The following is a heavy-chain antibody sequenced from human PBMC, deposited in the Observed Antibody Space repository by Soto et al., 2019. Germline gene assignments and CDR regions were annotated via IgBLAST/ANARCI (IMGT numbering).Heavy chain of an antibody. J-gene: IGHJ6*02. CDR3: AAEYGGNSGYDYGIDV. CDR2: IIPIFGTA. V-gene: IGHV1-69*01. Sequence: QVQLVQSGAEVKKPGSSVKVSCKASGGTFSSYAISWVRQAPGQGLEWMGGIIPIFGTANYAQKFQGRVTITADESTSTAYMERSSLRSEDTVVYYGAAEYGGNSGYDYGIDVWGQGTTVTVSS. D-gene: IGHD2-21*02. CDR1: GGTFSSYA.